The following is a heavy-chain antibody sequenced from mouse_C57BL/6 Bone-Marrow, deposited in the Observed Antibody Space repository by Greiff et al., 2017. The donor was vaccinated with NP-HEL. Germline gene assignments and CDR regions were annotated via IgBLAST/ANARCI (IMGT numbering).Heavy chain of an antibody. D-gene: IGHD4-1*01. J-gene: IGHJ2*01. CDR2: INPYNGGT. Sequence: VQLQQSGPVLVKPGASVKMSCKASGYTFTDYYMNWVKQSHGKSLEWIGVINPYNGGTSYTQKFKGKATLTVDKSSSTAYMELNSLTSEDSAVYDCARLPWDQDFDYWGQGTTLTVSS. CDR1: GYTFTDYY. CDR3: ARLPWDQDFDY. V-gene: IGHV1-19*01.